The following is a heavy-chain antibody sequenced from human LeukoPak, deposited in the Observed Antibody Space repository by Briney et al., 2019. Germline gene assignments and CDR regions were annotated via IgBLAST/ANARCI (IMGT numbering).Heavy chain of an antibody. V-gene: IGHV1-2*02. CDR3: AREIPYSGSYLGFDY. CDR2: INPNSGGT. J-gene: IGHJ4*02. D-gene: IGHD1-26*01. Sequence: ASVKVSCKASGYTFTGYYMHWVRQAPGQGLEWMGWINPNSGGTNYAQKFQGRVTITTDESTSTAYMELSSLRSEDTAVYYCAREIPYSGSYLGFDYWGQGTLVTVSS. CDR1: GYTFTGYY.